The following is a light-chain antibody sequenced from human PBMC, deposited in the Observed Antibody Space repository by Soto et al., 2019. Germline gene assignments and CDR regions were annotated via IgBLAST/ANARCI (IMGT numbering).Light chain of an antibody. CDR3: QQYGSSGT. V-gene: IGKV3-20*01. J-gene: IGKJ1*01. CDR1: QSVSSSY. CDR2: GAS. Sequence: EIVLTQSPGTLSLCPGERAARSCRASQSVSSSYLAWYQQKPGQAPRLLIYGASSRATGIPDRFSGSGSGTDFTLTISRLEPEDFAVYYCQQYGSSGTFGQGTKVDIK.